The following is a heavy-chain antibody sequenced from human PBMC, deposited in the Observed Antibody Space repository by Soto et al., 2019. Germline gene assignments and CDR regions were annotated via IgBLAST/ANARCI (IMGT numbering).Heavy chain of an antibody. V-gene: IGHV1-69*12. CDR1: GGTFSNYA. CDR2: IIPIFGTT. CDR3: ASHGEQDYYDTSGCG. J-gene: IGHJ1*01. Sequence: QVQLVQSGAEVKKPGSSVKVSCKASGGTFSNYALSWVRQAPGQGLEWMGDIIPIFGTTNNAQKFQGRVTITADEATSTAYMELNSLRSEDTAVYYCASHGEQDYYDTSGCGWGQGTLVTVSS. D-gene: IGHD3-22*01.